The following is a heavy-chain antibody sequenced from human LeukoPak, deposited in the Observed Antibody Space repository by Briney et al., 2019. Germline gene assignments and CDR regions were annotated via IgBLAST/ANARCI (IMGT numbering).Heavy chain of an antibody. J-gene: IGHJ3*02. CDR2: IRGSGGST. Sequence: GGSLRLSCAASGFTFSSYAMSWVRQAPGKGLEWVSAIRGSGGSTYYADSVKGRFTISRDNSKNTLYLQMTSLRAEDTAVYYCAKERITMIVVVIPSDAFDIWGQGTMVTVSS. D-gene: IGHD3-22*01. V-gene: IGHV3-23*01. CDR3: AKERITMIVVVIPSDAFDI. CDR1: GFTFSSYA.